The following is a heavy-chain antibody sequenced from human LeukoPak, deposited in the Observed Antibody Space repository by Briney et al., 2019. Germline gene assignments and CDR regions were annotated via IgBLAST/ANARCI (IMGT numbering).Heavy chain of an antibody. CDR1: GGSISSFH. CDR3: TRDQHHFDRDYFNYYMDV. D-gene: IGHD3-22*01. J-gene: IGHJ6*03. Sequence: SETLSLTCTVSGGSISSFHWSWIRQPPGKGLELIGYVYYTGSTNYNPSLKSRVTISVDTSQNQFSLKMNSVTAADTAVYYCTRDQHHFDRDYFNYYMDVWGKGTTVTVSS. CDR2: VYYTGST. V-gene: IGHV4-59*01.